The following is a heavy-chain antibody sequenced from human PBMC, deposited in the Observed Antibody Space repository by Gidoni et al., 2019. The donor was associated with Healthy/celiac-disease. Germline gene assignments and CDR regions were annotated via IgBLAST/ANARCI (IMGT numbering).Heavy chain of an antibody. D-gene: IGHD5-12*01. CDR2: IIPSFGTA. V-gene: IGHV1-69*01. Sequence: QVQLVQSGAEVKKPGSSVKVSCKASGGTFSSYAISWVRQAPGQGLEWLGGIIPSFGTANYAQKFQGRVTITADESTSTAYMELSSLRSEDTAVYYCARDREEMATISSGGAFDIWGQGTMVTVSS. CDR1: GGTFSSYA. J-gene: IGHJ3*02. CDR3: ARDREEMATISSGGAFDI.